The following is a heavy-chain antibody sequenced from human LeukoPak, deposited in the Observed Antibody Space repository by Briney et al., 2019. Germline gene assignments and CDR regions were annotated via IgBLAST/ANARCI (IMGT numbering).Heavy chain of an antibody. D-gene: IGHD3-22*01. CDR1: GGTFSSYA. Sequence: GAPVKVSCKASGGTFSSYAISWVRQAPGQGLEWMGGIIPIFGTANYAQKFQGRVTITTDESTSTAYMELSSLRSEDTAVYYCASGYDSSYFDYWGQGTLVTVSS. CDR2: IIPIFGTA. V-gene: IGHV1-69*05. CDR3: ASGYDSSYFDY. J-gene: IGHJ4*02.